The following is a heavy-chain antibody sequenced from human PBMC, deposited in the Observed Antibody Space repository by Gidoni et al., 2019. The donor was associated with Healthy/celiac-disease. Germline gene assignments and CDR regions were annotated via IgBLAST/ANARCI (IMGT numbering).Heavy chain of an antibody. J-gene: IGHJ6*02. CDR3: AIIADYDSSGRLSVDV. D-gene: IGHD3-22*01. V-gene: IGHV1-46*03. CDR2: INPSGGST. CDR1: GYTFTSYY. Sequence: QVQLVQSGAEVKKPGASVKVSCKASGYTFTSYYMHWVRQAPGQGLEWMGIINPSGGSTSYAQKFQGRVTMTRDTSTSTVYMELSSLRSEDTAVYYCAIIADYDSSGRLSVDVWGQGTTVTVSS.